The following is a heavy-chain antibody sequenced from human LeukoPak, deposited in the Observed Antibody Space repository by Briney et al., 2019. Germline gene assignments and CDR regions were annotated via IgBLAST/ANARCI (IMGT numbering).Heavy chain of an antibody. CDR2: IKQDGSEK. CDR1: GFTFSSYW. V-gene: IGHV3-7*01. J-gene: IGHJ6*03. D-gene: IGHD6-13*01. Sequence: GGSLRLSCAASGFTFSSYWMSWVRQAPGKGLEWVANIKQDGSEKYYVDSVKGRFTISRDNAKNSLYLQMNSLRAEDTAVYYCARDTYSSSWYPNYYYYYMDVWGKGTTVTISS. CDR3: ARDTYSSSWYPNYYYYYMDV.